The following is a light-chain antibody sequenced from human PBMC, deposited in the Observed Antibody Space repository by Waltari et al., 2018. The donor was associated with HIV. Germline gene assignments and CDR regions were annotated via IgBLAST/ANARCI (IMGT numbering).Light chain of an antibody. CDR3: QAWDSSAMV. V-gene: IGLV3-1*01. J-gene: IGLJ2*01. Sequence: YELTQPPSVSVSGGQTATITCPGPDLGNKYVCWYQQKPGQSPILVIYGDSKRPSGIPERFSGSNSGGTATLTISGTQAMDEADYYCQAWDSSAMVFGGGTKLTVL. CDR1: DLGNKY. CDR2: GDS.